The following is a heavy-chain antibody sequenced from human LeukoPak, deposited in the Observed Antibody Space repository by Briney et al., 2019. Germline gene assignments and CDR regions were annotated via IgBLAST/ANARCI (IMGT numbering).Heavy chain of an antibody. CDR1: GYTFTSYG. CDR3: ARGVSNLTLSLDY. J-gene: IGHJ4*02. V-gene: IGHV1-46*01. D-gene: IGHD2/OR15-2a*01. CDR2: INPSGGST. Sequence: ASVKVSCKASGYTFTSYGISWVRQAPGQGLEWMGIINPSGGSTSYAQKFQGRVTMTRDTSTSTVYMEMSSLRSEDTAVYYCARGVSNLTLSLDYWGQGTLVTVSS.